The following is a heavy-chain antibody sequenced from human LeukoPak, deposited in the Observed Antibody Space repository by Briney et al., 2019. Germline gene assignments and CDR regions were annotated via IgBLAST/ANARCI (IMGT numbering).Heavy chain of an antibody. D-gene: IGHD6-19*01. Sequence: SETLSLTCTVSGGSISSYYWSWIRQPPGKGLEWIGYIYYSGSTNYNPSLKSRVTISVDTSKNQFSLKLSSVTAADTAVYYCARARYSSGWYGYYYMDVWGKGTTVTISS. CDR1: GGSISSYY. CDR3: ARARYSSGWYGYYYMDV. CDR2: IYYSGST. J-gene: IGHJ6*03. V-gene: IGHV4-59*01.